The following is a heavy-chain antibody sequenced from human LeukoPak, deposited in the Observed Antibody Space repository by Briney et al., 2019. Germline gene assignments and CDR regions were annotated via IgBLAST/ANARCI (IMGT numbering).Heavy chain of an antibody. V-gene: IGHV4-61*02. CDR3: VRDLPGQYGFDI. D-gene: IGHD1-14*01. CDR2: VFTSGST. J-gene: IGHJ3*02. CDR1: GGSISSGSYY. Sequence: SETLSLTCIVSGGSISSGSYYWSWIRQPAGKGLEWIGRVFTSGSTDYNPSFKSRVTISVDTSKKQVSLRLSSVTAADTAVYYCVRDLPGQYGFDIWGQGTMVTVSS.